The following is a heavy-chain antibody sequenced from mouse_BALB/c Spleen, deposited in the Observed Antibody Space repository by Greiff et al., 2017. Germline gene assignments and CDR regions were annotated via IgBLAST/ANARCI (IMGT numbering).Heavy chain of an antibody. Sequence: DVKLVESGGDLVKPGGSLKLSCAASGFTFSSYGMSWVRQTPDKRLEWVATISSGGSYTYYPDSVKGRFTISRDNAKNTLYLQMSSLKSEDTAMYYCARHGYGKGYYAMDYWGQGTSVTVSS. V-gene: IGHV5-6*02. J-gene: IGHJ4*01. CDR2: ISSGGSYT. CDR3: ARHGYGKGYYAMDY. CDR1: GFTFSSYG. D-gene: IGHD2-10*02.